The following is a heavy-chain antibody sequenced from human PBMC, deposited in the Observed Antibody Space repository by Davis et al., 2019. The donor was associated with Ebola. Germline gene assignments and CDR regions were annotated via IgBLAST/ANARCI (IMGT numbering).Heavy chain of an antibody. CDR2: INPHNGNT. Sequence: AASVKVSCKASGYTFISYGVSWVRQAPGQGLEWMGWINPHNGNTNYAQNVQGRVTMTTDTSTSTAYMEVGSLRSDDTAVYYCARAQFPTTSDYWGQGTLVTVSS. CDR1: GYTFISYG. D-gene: IGHD1-1*01. V-gene: IGHV1-18*01. J-gene: IGHJ4*02. CDR3: ARAQFPTTSDY.